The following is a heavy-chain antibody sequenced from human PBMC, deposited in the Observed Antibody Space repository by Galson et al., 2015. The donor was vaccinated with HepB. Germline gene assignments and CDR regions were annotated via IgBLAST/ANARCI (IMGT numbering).Heavy chain of an antibody. J-gene: IGHJ4*02. Sequence: SLRLSCAASGFTFSDYYMSWIRQAPGKGLEWISYISSSAVYTNYADSVKGRFTISRDNARNSLFLPINSLRAEDTAVYYVTRVADADYGDHAYVDDWGQGTLVTVSS. CDR1: GFTFSDYY. D-gene: IGHD4-17*01. V-gene: IGHV3-11*06. CDR2: ISSSAVYT. CDR3: TRVADADYGDHAYVDD.